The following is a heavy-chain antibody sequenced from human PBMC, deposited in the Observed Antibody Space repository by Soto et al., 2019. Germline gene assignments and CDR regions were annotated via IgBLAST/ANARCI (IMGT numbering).Heavy chain of an antibody. V-gene: IGHV3-23*01. CDR2: ISGSGGST. J-gene: IGHJ4*02. CDR1: GFTFSSYA. D-gene: IGHD3-10*01. CDR3: AKDRSVRGVINDY. Sequence: TGGSLRLSCAASGFTFSSYAMSWVRQAPGKGLEWVSAISGSGGSTYYADSVEGRFTISRDNSKNTLYLQMNSLRAEDTAVYYCAKDRSVRGVINDYWGQGTLVTVSS.